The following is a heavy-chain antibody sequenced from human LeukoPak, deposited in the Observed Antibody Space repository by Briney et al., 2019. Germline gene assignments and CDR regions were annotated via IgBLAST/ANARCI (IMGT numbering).Heavy chain of an antibody. Sequence: SQTLSLTCAISGDSVSSNSAAWNWIRQSPSRGLEWLGRTYYRSKWYNDYAVSVKSRITINPDTSKNQFSLQLNSVTPEDTAVYYCARDFRINWNDVYYYYYGMDVWGQGTTVTVSS. CDR2: TYYRSKWYN. J-gene: IGHJ6*02. V-gene: IGHV6-1*01. CDR3: ARDFRINWNDVYYYYYGMDV. D-gene: IGHD1-1*01. CDR1: GDSVSSNSAA.